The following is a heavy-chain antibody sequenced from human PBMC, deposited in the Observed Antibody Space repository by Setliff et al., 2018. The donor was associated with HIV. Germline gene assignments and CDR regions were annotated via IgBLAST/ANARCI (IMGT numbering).Heavy chain of an antibody. CDR2: INPSTSEV. V-gene: IGHV5-51*01. J-gene: IGHJ4*02. CDR1: GYKFTSYW. Sequence: GESLKISCKDSGYKFTSYWVGWVRQMPGRGLEWMGFINPSTSEVRYRPSLQGQVTMSVDKSISTAFLQWSSLAASDTAMYFCATHTLNNAFDIWGQGTLVTVSS. D-gene: IGHD3-16*01. CDR3: ATHTLNNAFDI.